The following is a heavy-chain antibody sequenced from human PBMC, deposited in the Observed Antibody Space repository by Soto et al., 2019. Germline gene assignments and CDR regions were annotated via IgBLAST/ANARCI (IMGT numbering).Heavy chain of an antibody. CDR2: ISYDGSNK. CDR3: AIGLGIFGVVIAMDV. D-gene: IGHD3-3*01. J-gene: IGHJ6*02. V-gene: IGHV3-30-3*01. Sequence: QVQLVESGGGVVQPGRSLRLSCAASGFTFSSYAMHWVRQAPGKGLEWVAVISYDGSNKYYADSVKGRLTISRDNSKNTLYLQMNSLRAEDTAVYYCAIGLGIFGVVIAMDVWGQGTTVTVSS. CDR1: GFTFSSYA.